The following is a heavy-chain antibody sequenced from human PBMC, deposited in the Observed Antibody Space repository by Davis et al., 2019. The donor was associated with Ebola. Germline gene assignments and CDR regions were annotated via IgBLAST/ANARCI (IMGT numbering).Heavy chain of an antibody. CDR1: GYNFITYW. V-gene: IGHV5-51*01. Sequence: PGGSLRLSCKGSGYNFITYWIGWVRQMPGKGLEWMGIIYPGNSDTRYSPSFQGQVTISADTSINTAYLQWASVTASDTAMYYCARHYNCGGDCYADNWFDPWGQGTLVTVSS. CDR3: ARHYNCGGDCYADNWFDP. D-gene: IGHD2-21*02. J-gene: IGHJ5*02. CDR2: IYPGNSDT.